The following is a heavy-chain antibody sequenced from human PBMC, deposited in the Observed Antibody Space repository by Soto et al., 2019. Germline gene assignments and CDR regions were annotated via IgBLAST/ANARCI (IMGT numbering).Heavy chain of an antibody. D-gene: IGHD2-2*01. CDR3: AIDLNAHRAVSGPYAY. J-gene: IGHJ4*02. CDR1: GFTFSSYG. V-gene: IGHV3-33*01. CDR2: IWYDGSNK. Sequence: GGSLRLSCAASGFTFSSYGIHWVRQAPGKGLEWVAVIWYDGSNKYYADSVKGRFTISRDNSKNTLYLQMNSLRAEDTAVYYCAIDLNAHRAVSGPYAYWGQGTLVTVSS.